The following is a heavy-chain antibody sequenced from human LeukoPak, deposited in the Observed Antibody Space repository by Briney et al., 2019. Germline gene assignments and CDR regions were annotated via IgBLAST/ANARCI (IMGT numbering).Heavy chain of an antibody. CDR3: ARESYGSGSPGD. D-gene: IGHD3-10*01. Sequence: SETLSLTCTVSGGSISSYYWSWIRQHPGKGLEWIGHIYYSGSTYYNPSLKSRVTISVDTSKNQFSLKLSSVTAADTAVYYCARESYGSGSPGDWGQGTLVTVSS. V-gene: IGHV4-59*06. J-gene: IGHJ4*02. CDR2: IYYSGST. CDR1: GGSISSYY.